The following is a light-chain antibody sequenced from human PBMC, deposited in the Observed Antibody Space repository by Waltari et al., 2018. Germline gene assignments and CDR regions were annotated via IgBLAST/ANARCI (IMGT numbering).Light chain of an antibody. J-gene: IGKJ4*01. Sequence: IVLTQSPANLSLFPGERATLSCRASQSVRSYLAWYQQKPGQAPRLLIYDASNRATCIPVRFSGSGSGTDYTLTISSLEPEDFAVYYCQHRSVWPLTFGGGTKVEIK. CDR3: QHRSVWPLT. CDR2: DAS. CDR1: QSVRSY. V-gene: IGKV3-11*01.